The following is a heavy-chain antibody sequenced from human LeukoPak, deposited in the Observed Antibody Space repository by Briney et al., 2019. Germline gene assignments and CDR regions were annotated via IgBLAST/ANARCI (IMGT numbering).Heavy chain of an antibody. CDR1: GYTFTSYG. Sequence: GASVTVSCKASGYTFTSYGISWVRQAPGQGLEWMGRISAYNGNTNYAQKLQGRVTMTTDTSTSTAYMELRSLRSDDTAVYYCARVGVWFGEPSHIDYWGQGTLVTASS. J-gene: IGHJ4*02. CDR2: ISAYNGNT. D-gene: IGHD3-10*01. V-gene: IGHV1-18*01. CDR3: ARVGVWFGEPSHIDY.